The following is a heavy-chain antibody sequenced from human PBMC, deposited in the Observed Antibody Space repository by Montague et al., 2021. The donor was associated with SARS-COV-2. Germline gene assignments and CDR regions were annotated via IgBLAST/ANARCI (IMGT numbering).Heavy chain of an antibody. CDR2: ISYEGSMK. J-gene: IGHJ4*02. CDR1: GFDFNGYA. V-gene: IGHV3-30*04. Sequence: SLRLSCAASGFDFNGYALHWVRQAPGQGLEWVALISYEGSMKFYADSVKGRFTISRDSSKNTLYLDMSNLSPEDTAVYYCARPPSLHAFHLNGFYSLASWGRGTLVTASS. D-gene: IGHD3-9*01. CDR3: ARPPSLHAFHLNGFYSLAS.